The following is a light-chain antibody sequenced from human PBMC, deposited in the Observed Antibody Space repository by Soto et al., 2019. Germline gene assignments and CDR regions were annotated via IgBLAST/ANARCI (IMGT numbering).Light chain of an antibody. CDR3: QQSYSTPFT. J-gene: IGKJ3*01. Sequence: DIQMTQSPSTLSASVGDGVTITCRASQSIGSWLAWYQQKPGKAPKLLIYKATNLQSGVPSRFSGSGSGTDFTLTISSLQPEDFGTYYCQQSYSTPFTFAPGTKVDIK. CDR1: QSIGSW. V-gene: IGKV1-39*01. CDR2: KAT.